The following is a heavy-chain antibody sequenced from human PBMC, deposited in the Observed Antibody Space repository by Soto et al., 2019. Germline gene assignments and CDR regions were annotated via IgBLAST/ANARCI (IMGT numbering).Heavy chain of an antibody. CDR3: ARGGVYDFWSGTTGGFDP. CDR2: IYYSGST. V-gene: IGHV4-39*01. D-gene: IGHD3-3*01. Sequence: QLQLQESGPGLVKPSETLSLTCTVSGGSISSSSYYWGWIRQPPGKGLEWIGSIYYSGSTYYNPSLKSRVTISVDTSKNQFSLKLSSVPAADTAVYYCARGGVYDFWSGTTGGFDPWGQGTRVTVSS. J-gene: IGHJ5*02. CDR1: GGSISSSSYY.